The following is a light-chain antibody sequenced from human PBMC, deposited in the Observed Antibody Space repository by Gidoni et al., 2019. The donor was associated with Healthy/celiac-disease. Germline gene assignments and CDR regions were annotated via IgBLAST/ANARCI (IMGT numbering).Light chain of an antibody. CDR3: RQHSNNTRKT. CDR2: AAS. Sequence: DIQLTQSPSSLSASVGDQVTITCRASQRISSYLAWYQQKPGKAPKLLIYAASTLQSGVPSRCSSSSSGTKFTLTISSMQPEDYATYYYRQHSNNTRKTFGQGTKVEIK. V-gene: IGKV1-9*01. J-gene: IGKJ1*01. CDR1: QRISSY.